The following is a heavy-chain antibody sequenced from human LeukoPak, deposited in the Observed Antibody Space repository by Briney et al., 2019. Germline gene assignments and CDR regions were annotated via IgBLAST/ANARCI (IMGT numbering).Heavy chain of an antibody. V-gene: IGHV1-2*04. CDR1: GYTFTSYG. Sequence: GASVKVSCKASGYTFTSYGISWVRQAPGQGLEWMGWINPNSGGTNYAPKFQDWVNMTRDTSISTAYMELSRLRFDDTAWYYCAREDSSMVRGAFDVWGLGTMVTVSS. CDR2: INPNSGGT. CDR3: AREDSSMVRGAFDV. J-gene: IGHJ3*01. D-gene: IGHD5-18*01.